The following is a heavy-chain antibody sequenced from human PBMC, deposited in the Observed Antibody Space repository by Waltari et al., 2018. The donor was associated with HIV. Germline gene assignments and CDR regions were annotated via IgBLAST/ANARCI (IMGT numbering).Heavy chain of an antibody. V-gene: IGHV7-4-1*02. J-gene: IGHJ4*02. CDR1: GYTFTDFA. CDR3: ARLNLKNGHLPSY. D-gene: IGHD2-8*01. CDR2: INTETGKP. Sequence: QVQLVQSGSELRTPGASVKVACQTSGYTFTDFALTWVRQAPGQGLQWMGWINTETGKPAYAQDFTGRFVISLDTSVSTTYLQISSLKAEDTAVYYCARLNLKNGHLPSYWGQGTLVTVSS.